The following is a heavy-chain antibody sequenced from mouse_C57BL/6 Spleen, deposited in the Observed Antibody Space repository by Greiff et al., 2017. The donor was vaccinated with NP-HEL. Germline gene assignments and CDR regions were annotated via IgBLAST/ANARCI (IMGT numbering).Heavy chain of an antibody. CDR3: ARDDTTGGGFGY. Sequence: EVQRVESGGGLVKPGGSLKLSCAASGFTFSSYAMSWVRQTPEKRLEWVATISDGGSYTYYPDNVKGRFTISRDNAKNNLYLQMSHLKSEDTAMYYCARDDTTGGGFGYWGQGTTLTVSS. V-gene: IGHV5-4*01. CDR2: ISDGGSYT. J-gene: IGHJ2*01. D-gene: IGHD1-1*01. CDR1: GFTFSSYA.